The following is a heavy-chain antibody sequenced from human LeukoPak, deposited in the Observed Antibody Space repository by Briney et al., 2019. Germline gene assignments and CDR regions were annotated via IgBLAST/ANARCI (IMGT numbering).Heavy chain of an antibody. D-gene: IGHD3-22*01. CDR2: TIPIFGIA. J-gene: IGHJ4*01. Sequence: ASVKVSCKASGGTFSSYAISWVRQAPGQGLEWMGRTIPIFGIANYAQKFQGRVTITADKSTSTAYMELSRLRSEDTAVYYCARGAYYDSSGYYYWGQGTLVTVFS. CDR3: ARGAYYDSSGYYY. V-gene: IGHV1-69*04. CDR1: GGTFSSYA.